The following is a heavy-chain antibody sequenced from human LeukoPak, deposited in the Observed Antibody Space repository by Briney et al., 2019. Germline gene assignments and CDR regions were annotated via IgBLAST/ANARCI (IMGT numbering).Heavy chain of an antibody. D-gene: IGHD6-19*01. J-gene: IGHJ4*02. CDR2: IYYSGST. CDR3: STTTRGWYGVGDY. Sequence: SETLSLTCTVSGGSVSSSTYYWGWIRQPPGKGLEWIGSIYYSGSTYYNPSLKSRLTISMDTSKNQLSLKLSSVAAADTAVYYCSTTTRGWYGVGDYWGQGTLVTVSS. V-gene: IGHV4-39*01. CDR1: GGSVSSSTYY.